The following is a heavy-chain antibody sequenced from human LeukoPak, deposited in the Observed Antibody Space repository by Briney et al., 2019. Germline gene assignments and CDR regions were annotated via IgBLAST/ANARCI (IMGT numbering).Heavy chain of an antibody. V-gene: IGHV3-23*01. D-gene: IGHD6-13*01. CDR3: ARDDAAAGIIFDS. CDR2: ISGSGGST. J-gene: IGHJ4*02. Sequence: PGGSLRLSCAASGFTFSSYATSWVRQAPGKGLEWVSAISGSGGSTYYADSVKGRFTISRDNSKNTLYLQMNSLRAEDTAVYYCARDDAAAGIIFDSWGQGTLVTVSS. CDR1: GFTFSSYA.